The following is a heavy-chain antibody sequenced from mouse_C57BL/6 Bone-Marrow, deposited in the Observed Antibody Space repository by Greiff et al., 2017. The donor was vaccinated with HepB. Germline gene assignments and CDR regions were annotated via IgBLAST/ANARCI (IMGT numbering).Heavy chain of an antibody. V-gene: IGHV2-9-1*01. D-gene: IGHD2-1*01. Sequence: QVQLQQSGPGLVAPSQSLSITCTVSGFSLTSYAISWVRQPPGKGLEWLGVIWTGGGTNYNSALKSKLSISKDNSKSQVFLKMNSLQTDDTARYYCATEEDGNYVGWGFAYWGQGTLVTVSA. CDR2: IWTGGGT. CDR1: GFSLTSYA. CDR3: ATEEDGNYVGWGFAY. J-gene: IGHJ3*01.